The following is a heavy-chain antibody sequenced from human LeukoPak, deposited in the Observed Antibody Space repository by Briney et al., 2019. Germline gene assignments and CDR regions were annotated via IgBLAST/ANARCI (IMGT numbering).Heavy chain of an antibody. CDR1: GFTVSSNY. D-gene: IGHD6-13*01. CDR2: IYSVGST. J-gene: IGHJ4*02. Sequence: GGSLRLSCAASGFTVSSNYMNWVRQAPGKGLEWVSVIYSVGSTNYADSVKGRFTISRDNSKNTVYLQMNSLRVEDTAVYYCAKPPPDSSSWLFDYWGQGTLVTVSS. V-gene: IGHV3-53*01. CDR3: AKPPPDSSSWLFDY.